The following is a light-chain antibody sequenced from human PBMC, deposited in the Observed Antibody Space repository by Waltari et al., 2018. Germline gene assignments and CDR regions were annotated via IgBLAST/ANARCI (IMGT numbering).Light chain of an antibody. J-gene: IGKJ5*01. Sequence: DIVMTQSPDSLAVSLGERATINCKSSQSVLYSSNNKDYLAWYQHKVWQPPKLLIYWASTRESGVPDRFSGSGSGTDFTRTISTLQAEDVAVYYCQQYHSAPTFGQGTRLEIK. CDR2: WAS. CDR3: QQYHSAPT. V-gene: IGKV4-1*01. CDR1: QSVLYSSNNKDY.